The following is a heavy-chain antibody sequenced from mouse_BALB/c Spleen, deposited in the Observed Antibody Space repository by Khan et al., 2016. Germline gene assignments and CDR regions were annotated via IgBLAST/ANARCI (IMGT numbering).Heavy chain of an antibody. CDR2: IDPENGAS. V-gene: IGHV14-4*02. CDR3: AFYGNIFAWFPY. D-gene: IGHD2-10*01. CDR1: GFNIKDFY. J-gene: IGHJ3*01. Sequence: EVQLQESGAELVRSGASVKLSCTASGFNIKDFYIHWVKQRPEQGLEWIGWIDPENGASDFAPKFQGKATMTADTSSNTAYLQLSSLTIEDTAVYYCAFYGNIFAWFPYWGQGTLVTVSA.